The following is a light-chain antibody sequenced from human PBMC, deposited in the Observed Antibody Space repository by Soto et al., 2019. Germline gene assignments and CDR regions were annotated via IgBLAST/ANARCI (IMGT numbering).Light chain of an antibody. J-gene: IGKJ1*01. CDR3: QQYNSRGA. V-gene: IGKV1-5*03. CDR2: KAS. Sequence: DIQMTQSPSTLSASVGDRVTITCRASQSISSWLAWYQQKPGKAPKLLIYKASSLESGVPSRFSGSGSGPEFTLTISSLQPDDFATYYCQQYNSRGAFGQGTKVDIK. CDR1: QSISSW.